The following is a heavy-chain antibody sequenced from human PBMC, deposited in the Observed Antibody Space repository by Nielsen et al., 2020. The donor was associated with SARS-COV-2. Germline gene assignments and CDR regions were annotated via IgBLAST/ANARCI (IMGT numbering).Heavy chain of an antibody. V-gene: IGHV3-20*04. D-gene: IGHD2-15*01. CDR3: ARGGGGQDFDF. CDR2: INWSGSNT. J-gene: IGHJ4*02. CDR1: GFIFDDFG. Sequence: GSLRLSCAASGFIFDDFGMSWVRQAPGKGLEWVSSINWSGSNTDYADSVKGRFTISRDNAKKSLYLQMNSLRAEDTALYYCARGGGGQDFDFWGQGTLVTVSS.